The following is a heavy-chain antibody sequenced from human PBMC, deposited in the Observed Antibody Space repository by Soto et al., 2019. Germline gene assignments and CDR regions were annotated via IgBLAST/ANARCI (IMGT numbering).Heavy chain of an antibody. CDR1: GGSFSGYY. Sequence: SETLSLTCAVYGGSFSGYYWSWIRQPPGKGLEWIGEINHSGSTNYNPSLKSRVTISVDTSKNQFSLKLSSVTAADTAVYYCARATTVTTGYYYMDVWGKGTTVTVSS. CDR3: ARATTVTTGYYYMDV. CDR2: INHSGST. D-gene: IGHD4-17*01. J-gene: IGHJ6*03. V-gene: IGHV4-34*01.